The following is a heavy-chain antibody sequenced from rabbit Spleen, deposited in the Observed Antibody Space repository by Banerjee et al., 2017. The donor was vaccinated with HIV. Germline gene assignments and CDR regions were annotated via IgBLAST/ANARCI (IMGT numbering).Heavy chain of an antibody. V-gene: IGHV1S40*01. CDR1: GFSFNNNYY. Sequence: QSLEGSGGGLVQPEGSLTLTCTASGFSFNNNYYMCWVRQAPGKGLEWIACIDTGSSDFTYFASWAKGRFTCSKTSSTTVTLQMTSLTAADTATYFCARDTGSSFSSYGMDLWGPGTLVTVS. D-gene: IGHD8-1*01. CDR3: ARDTGSSFSSYGMDL. CDR2: IDTGSSDFT. J-gene: IGHJ6*01.